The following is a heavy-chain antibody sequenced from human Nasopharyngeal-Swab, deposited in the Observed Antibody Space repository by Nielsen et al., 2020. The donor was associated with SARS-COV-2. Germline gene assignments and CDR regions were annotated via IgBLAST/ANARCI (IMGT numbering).Heavy chain of an antibody. D-gene: IGHD3-22*01. V-gene: IGHV4-4*02. Sequence: SETLSLTCAVSGGSISSSNWWSWVRQPPGKGLEWIGEIYHSGSTNYNPSLKSRVTISVDKSKNQFSLKLSSVTAADTAVYYCANFYYGSSGSVGAFDIWGQGTMVTVSS. CDR2: IYHSGST. CDR1: GGSISSSNW. CDR3: ANFYYGSSGSVGAFDI. J-gene: IGHJ3*02.